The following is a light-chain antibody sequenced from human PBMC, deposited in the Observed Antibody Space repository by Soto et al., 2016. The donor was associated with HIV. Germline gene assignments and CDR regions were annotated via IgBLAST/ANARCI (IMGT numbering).Light chain of an antibody. J-gene: IGLJ2*01. CDR1: NIGSRS. CDR2: DDR. Sequence: SYVPTQPPSLSVAPGKTASISCEGNNIGSRSVHWYQHKSGQAPKLVVYDDRVRPSGIPERFSGSNSGNTATLTISRVEVGDEADYYCQLWETSSDEVLFGGGTKLTVL. V-gene: IGLV3-21*03. CDR3: QLWETSSDEVL.